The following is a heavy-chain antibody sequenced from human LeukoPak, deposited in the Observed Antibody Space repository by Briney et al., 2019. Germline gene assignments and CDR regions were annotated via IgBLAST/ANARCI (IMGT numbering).Heavy chain of an antibody. CDR1: GFTFRSYW. CDR2: IKQDGSQI. D-gene: IGHD2-8*01. Sequence: GGSLRLFCEGSGFTFRSYWMSWVRQAPGKGLEWVANIKQDGSQIHYADSVKGRFTISRDNAKNSLFLQMNSLRVEDTAVYYCARLKDDVTKFDSWGQGTLVTVSS. V-gene: IGHV3-7*01. J-gene: IGHJ4*02. CDR3: ARLKDDVTKFDS.